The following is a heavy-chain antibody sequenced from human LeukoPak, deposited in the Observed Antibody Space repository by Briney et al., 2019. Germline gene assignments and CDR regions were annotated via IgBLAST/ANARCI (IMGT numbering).Heavy chain of an antibody. CDR1: GYTFTSYG. J-gene: IGHJ6*03. Sequence: GASVKVSFTSSGYTFTSYGISWVRQAPGQGLEWMGWISAYNGNTNYAQKLQGRVTMTTDTSTSTAYMELRSLRSDDTAVYYCAKFLYSSSWYLGGDYYYYMDVWGKGTTVTVSS. CDR3: AKFLYSSSWYLGGDYYYYMDV. V-gene: IGHV1-18*01. D-gene: IGHD6-13*01. CDR2: ISAYNGNT.